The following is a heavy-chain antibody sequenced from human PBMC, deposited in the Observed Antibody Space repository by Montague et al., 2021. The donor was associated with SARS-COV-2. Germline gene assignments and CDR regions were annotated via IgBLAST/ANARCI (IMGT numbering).Heavy chain of an antibody. J-gene: IGHJ4*02. CDR3: VEIVGADDY. CDR2: IYYSVST. Sequence: SETLSLTCAVYGGSFSGYYWGWIRQPPGKGLEWIGSIYYSVSTHSNPSLKGRVTISVDTSRNQFSLKLSSVTAADTAVYYCVEIVGADDYWGQGTLATVSS. D-gene: IGHD1-26*01. CDR1: GGSFSGYY. V-gene: IGHV4-34*01.